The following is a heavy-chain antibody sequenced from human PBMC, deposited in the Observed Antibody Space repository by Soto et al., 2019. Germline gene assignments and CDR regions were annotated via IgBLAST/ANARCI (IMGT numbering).Heavy chain of an antibody. D-gene: IGHD3-10*01. CDR2: INDSGDI. CDR1: GGSFSGYQ. Sequence: QVQLQQWGAGLLKPSETLSLTCAVYGGSFSGYQWSWIRQTPGKGLEWIGGINDSGDITYNPSLKSRATILEASPKKQISLRLSSVTAADTAVYYCARGLILWFGELSRRGGYYYYMDVWGKGTTVTVSS. V-gene: IGHV4-34*01. J-gene: IGHJ6*03. CDR3: ARGLILWFGELSRRGGYYYYMDV.